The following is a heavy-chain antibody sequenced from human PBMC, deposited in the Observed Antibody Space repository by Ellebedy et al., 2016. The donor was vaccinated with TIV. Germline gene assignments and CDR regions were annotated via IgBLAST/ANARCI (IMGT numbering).Heavy chain of an antibody. J-gene: IGHJ4*02. CDR1: GGSFSGYY. Sequence: GSLRLXXAVYGGSFSGYYWSWIRQPPGKGLEWIGEINHSGSTNYNPSLKSRVTISVDTSKNQFSLKLSSVTAADTAVYYCARRGSGSYYNTYFDYWGQGTLVTVSS. CDR3: ARRGSGSYYNTYFDY. V-gene: IGHV4-34*01. CDR2: INHSGST. D-gene: IGHD3-10*01.